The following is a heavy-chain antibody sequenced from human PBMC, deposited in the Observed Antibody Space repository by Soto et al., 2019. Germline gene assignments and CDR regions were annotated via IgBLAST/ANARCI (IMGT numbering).Heavy chain of an antibody. D-gene: IGHD3-3*01. CDR2: IYHSGST. CDR1: GGSISSGGYS. Sequence: KPSETLSLTCAVSGGSISSGGYSWSWIRQPPGKGLEWIGYIYHSGSTYYNPSLKSRVTISVDRSKNQFSLKLSSVTAADTAVYYCALRGYDFWSGSQYFQHWGQGTLVTVSS. V-gene: IGHV4-30-2*01. CDR3: ALRGYDFWSGSQYFQH. J-gene: IGHJ1*01.